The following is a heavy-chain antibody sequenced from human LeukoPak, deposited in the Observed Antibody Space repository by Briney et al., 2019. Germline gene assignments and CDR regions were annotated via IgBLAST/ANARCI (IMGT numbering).Heavy chain of an antibody. CDR2: IRSKANNYAT. J-gene: IGHJ5*02. Sequence: GGSLRLSCAASGFTFSGSAMHWVRQASGKGLEWVGRIRSKANNYATAYAASVKGRFTISRDDSKNTAYLQMNSLKTEDTAVYYCTKRATDDSSGYYSTWGQGTLVTDSS. CDR3: TKRATDDSSGYYST. D-gene: IGHD3-22*01. V-gene: IGHV3-73*01. CDR1: GFTFSGSA.